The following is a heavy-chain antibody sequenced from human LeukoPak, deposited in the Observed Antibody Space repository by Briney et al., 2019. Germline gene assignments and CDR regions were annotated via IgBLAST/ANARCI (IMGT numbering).Heavy chain of an antibody. CDR2: ISSSGDSK. V-gene: IGHV3-23*01. D-gene: IGHD6-13*01. CDR1: GFTFNNYA. J-gene: IGHJ4*02. CDR3: AKDLREQQLVQFFDY. Sequence: GGSLRLSCAASGFTFNNYALSWVRQAPGKGLEWVSAISSSGDSKQYAESVKGRFTISRDNSKNTLYLQMNSLRAEDTAVYYCAKDLREQQLVQFFDYWGQGTLVTVSS.